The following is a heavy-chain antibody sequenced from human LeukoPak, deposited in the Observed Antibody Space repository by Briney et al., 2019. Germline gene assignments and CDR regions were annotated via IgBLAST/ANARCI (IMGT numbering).Heavy chain of an antibody. V-gene: IGHV1-18*01. CDR2: ISAYNGNT. D-gene: IGHD3-10*01. CDR3: ARDLFGSGKGYYYGMDV. CDR1: GYTFTSYG. Sequence: ASVKLSCKASGYTFTSYGISWVRQAPGQGLEWMGWISAYNGNTNYAQKLQGRVTMTTDTSTSTAYMELRSLRSDDTAVYYCARDLFGSGKGYYYGMDVWGQGTTVTVSS. J-gene: IGHJ6*02.